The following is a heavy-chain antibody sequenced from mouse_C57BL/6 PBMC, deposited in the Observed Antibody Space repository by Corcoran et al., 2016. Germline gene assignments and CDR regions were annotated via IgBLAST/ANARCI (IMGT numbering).Heavy chain of an antibody. Sequence: QIQLVQSGPELKKPGETVKISCKASGYTFTTYGMSWVKQAPGKGLKWMGWINTYSGVPTYADDFKGRFAFSLETSASTAYLQINNLKNEDTATYFCARLGLLRPCLDYWGQGTTLTVSS. CDR1: GYTFTTYG. J-gene: IGHJ2*01. D-gene: IGHD1-2*01. CDR2: INTYSGVP. V-gene: IGHV9-3*01. CDR3: ARLGLLRPCLDY.